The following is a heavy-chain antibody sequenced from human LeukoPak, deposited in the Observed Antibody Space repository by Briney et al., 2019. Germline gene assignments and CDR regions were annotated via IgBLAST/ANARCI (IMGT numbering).Heavy chain of an antibody. CDR2: ISSSSSYI. CDR3: ARRADYFNYFDY. D-gene: IGHD2/OR15-2a*01. J-gene: IGHJ4*02. V-gene: IGHV3-21*01. Sequence: GGSLRLSCAASGFTFSSYSMNWVRQAPGKGLEWVSSISSSSSYIYYADSVKGRFTISRDNAKNSLYLQMNSLRAGDTAVYYCARRADYFNYFDYWGQGTLVTVSS. CDR1: GFTFSSYS.